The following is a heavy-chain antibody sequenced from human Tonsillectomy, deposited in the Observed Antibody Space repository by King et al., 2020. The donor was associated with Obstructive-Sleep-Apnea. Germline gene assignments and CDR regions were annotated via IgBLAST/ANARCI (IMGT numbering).Heavy chain of an antibody. V-gene: IGHV3-30*18. Sequence: VKLVESGGGVVQPGKSLRLSCAASGFTFRTYGMHWVRQAPGKGLEWVAVISYDGSNQYYADSVKGRFTISRDNSKNTLSLQMNSLRTEDTAVYYCEKEDYHDSSGYPDYWGQGTLVTVSS. CDR2: ISYDGSNQ. CDR1: GFTFRTYG. J-gene: IGHJ4*02. CDR3: EKEDYHDSSGYPDY. D-gene: IGHD3-22*01.